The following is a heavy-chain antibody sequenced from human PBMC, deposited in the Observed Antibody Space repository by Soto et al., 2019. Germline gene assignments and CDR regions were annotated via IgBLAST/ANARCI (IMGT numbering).Heavy chain of an antibody. V-gene: IGHV2-5*02. CDR1: GFSLSTSGGN. CDR3: AHRRHYYGIDL. D-gene: IGHD3-10*01. Sequence: SGPTLVNPTQTLTLTCTFSGFSLSTSGGNVGWIRQPPGKALEWLALIYWDDDERYSPSLKSRLTITKDTSKNQVVLTMTNTDRVSTVTYSCAHRRHYYGIDLCGHVNTITVS. CDR2: IYWDDDE. J-gene: IGHJ6*02.